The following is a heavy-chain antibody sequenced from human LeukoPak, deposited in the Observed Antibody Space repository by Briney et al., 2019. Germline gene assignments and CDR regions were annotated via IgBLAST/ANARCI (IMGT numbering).Heavy chain of an antibody. V-gene: IGHV4-39*01. CDR2: VYSSGSS. CDR3: ARHKDDYDDYVWTY. D-gene: IGHD4-17*01. CDR1: GVSISSSPYY. J-gene: IGHJ4*02. Sequence: SETLSLTCTVSGVSISSSPYYWGWIRPPPGKGLEWIGSVYSSGSSYYNPSLKSRVTIFVDTSKNQFSLKVTSVTAADTATYYCARHKDDYDDYVWTYWGQGTLVTVSS.